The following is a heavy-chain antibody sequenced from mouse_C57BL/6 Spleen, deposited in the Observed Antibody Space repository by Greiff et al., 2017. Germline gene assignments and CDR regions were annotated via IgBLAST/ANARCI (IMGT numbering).Heavy chain of an antibody. CDR1: GYTFTSYW. CDR3: ARGVYYSNYLDY. V-gene: IGHV1-55*01. CDR2: IYPGSGST. J-gene: IGHJ2*01. Sequence: QVQLQQPGAELVKPGASVKMSCKASGYTFTSYWITWVKQRPGQGLEWIGDIYPGSGSTNYNEKFKSKATLTVDTSSSTAYMQLSSLTSEDSAVYYCARGVYYSNYLDYWGQGTTLTVSS. D-gene: IGHD2-5*01.